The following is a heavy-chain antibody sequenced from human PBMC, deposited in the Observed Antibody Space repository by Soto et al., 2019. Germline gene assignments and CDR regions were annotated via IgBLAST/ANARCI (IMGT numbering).Heavy chain of an antibody. CDR1: GGTFSNYA. V-gene: IGHV1-69*01. D-gene: IGHD6-6*01. Sequence: QVHLVQSGAEVKKPGSSVKVSCRASGGTFSNYAINWVRQARGQGLEWMGGIIPIFPTANYALKFQPRVTITADESTSTTYMELSSLRSEDTAIYYCAISHSSSQLGLEYWGQGTLVTVSS. J-gene: IGHJ4*02. CDR2: IIPIFPTA. CDR3: AISHSSSQLGLEY.